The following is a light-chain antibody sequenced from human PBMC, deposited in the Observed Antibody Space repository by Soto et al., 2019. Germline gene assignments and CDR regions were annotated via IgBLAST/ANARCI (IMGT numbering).Light chain of an antibody. CDR1: QGISDY. V-gene: IGKV1-27*01. Sequence: DIQITQSPASLSASVLYRVTITCRASQGISDYLAWYQQKPGKVPKVLIYGASTLQSGVPSRFSGSGSGTDFTLTISSLQPEDIATYYCQKYNSVPWTFGQGTKVDI. CDR2: GAS. J-gene: IGKJ1*01. CDR3: QKYNSVPWT.